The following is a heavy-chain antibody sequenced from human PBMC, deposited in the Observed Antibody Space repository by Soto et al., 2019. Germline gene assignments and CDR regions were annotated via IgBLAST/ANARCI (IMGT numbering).Heavy chain of an antibody. Sequence: SETLSLTCVVSVYVITSGYYWGFIRQPPGKGLEWIGTVDHSGSTYYDPSLQGRVTISIDTSKNQFSLKLTSVTAADTALYYCARYFHTYSGPPIWGQGTLVTVSA. V-gene: IGHV4-38-2*01. D-gene: IGHD5-12*01. CDR1: VYVITSGYY. CDR2: VDHSGST. CDR3: ARYFHTYSGPPI. J-gene: IGHJ4*02.